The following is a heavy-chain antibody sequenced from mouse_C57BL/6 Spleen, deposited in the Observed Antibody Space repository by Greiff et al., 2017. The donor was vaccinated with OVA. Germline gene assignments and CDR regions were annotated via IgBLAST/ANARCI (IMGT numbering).Heavy chain of an antibody. V-gene: IGHV1-9*01. CDR2: ILPGSGST. CDR1: GYTFTGYW. CDR3: ARHYYSYDETARYYAMDY. J-gene: IGHJ4*01. D-gene: IGHD2-12*01. Sequence: QVQLQQSGAELMKPGASVKLSCKATGYTFTGYWIEWVKQRPGHGLEWIGEILPGSGSTNYNEKFKGKATFTADTSSNTAYMQLSSLTTEDSAIXYLARHYYSYDETARYYAMDYWGQGTSVTVSS.